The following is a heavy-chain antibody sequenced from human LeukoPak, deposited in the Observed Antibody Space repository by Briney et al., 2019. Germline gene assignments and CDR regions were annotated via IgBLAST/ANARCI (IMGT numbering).Heavy chain of an antibody. CDR2: ISSSSSYI. CDR1: GFTFSGYS. Sequence: PGGSLRLSCAASGFTFSGYSMNWVRQAPGKGLEWVSSISSSSSYIYYADSVKGRFTISRDNAKNSLYLQMNSLRAEDTAVYYCAISGYSYENFDYWGQGTLVTVSS. J-gene: IGHJ4*02. D-gene: IGHD5-18*01. CDR3: AISGYSYENFDY. V-gene: IGHV3-21*01.